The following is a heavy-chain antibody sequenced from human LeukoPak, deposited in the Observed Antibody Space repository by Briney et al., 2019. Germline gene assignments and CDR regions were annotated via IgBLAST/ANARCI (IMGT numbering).Heavy chain of an antibody. CDR1: GFTFNNAW. D-gene: IGHD2-2*01. Sequence: GESLRLSCAASGFTFNNAWMNWVRQAPGKGLEWVAVISYDGSNKYYADSVKGRFTISRDNSKNTLYLQMNSLRAEGTAVYYCARDRREYQLPLDYWGQGTLVTVSS. CDR2: ISYDGSNK. J-gene: IGHJ4*02. CDR3: ARDRREYQLPLDY. V-gene: IGHV3-30*05.